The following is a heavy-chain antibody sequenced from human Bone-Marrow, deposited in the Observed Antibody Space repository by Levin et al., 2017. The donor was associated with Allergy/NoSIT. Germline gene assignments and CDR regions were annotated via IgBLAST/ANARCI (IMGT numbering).Heavy chain of an antibody. D-gene: IGHD3-22*01. J-gene: IGHJ6*02. CDR3: ARDSVEVVEPAHDDNNQPSLLMDV. V-gene: IGHV3-33*01. CDR2: IWYDGSNE. CDR1: GFTFTTYA. Sequence: GESLKISCATSGFTFTTYAMHWVRQAPGKGLEWMAVIWYDGSNEYYADSVRGRFTISRDNSKNTLYLQMNSLRAEDTAVYFCARDSVEVVEPAHDDNNQPSLLMDVWGQGTTVIVSS.